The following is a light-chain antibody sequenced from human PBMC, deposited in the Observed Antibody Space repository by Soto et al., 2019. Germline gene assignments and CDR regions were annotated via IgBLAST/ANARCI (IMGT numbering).Light chain of an antibody. V-gene: IGKV1-9*01. Sequence: DIQMTQSPSSLSASVGDRVTISCRASQSINKYLNWYQQKPGKAPELLIYAASTLQSGVSSRFRGSGSGTTFTLTISSLQPEDFATYYCQQLNTYPLTFGGGTKVDIK. CDR1: QSINKY. CDR3: QQLNTYPLT. CDR2: AAS. J-gene: IGKJ4*01.